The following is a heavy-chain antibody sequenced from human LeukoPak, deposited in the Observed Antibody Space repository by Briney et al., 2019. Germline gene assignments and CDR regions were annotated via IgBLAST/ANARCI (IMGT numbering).Heavy chain of an antibody. CDR3: ARGDYLYYFDY. J-gene: IGHJ4*02. CDR2: ISTIGSTV. CDR1: GFTFSGYY. V-gene: IGHV3-11*01. D-gene: IGHD4-17*01. Sequence: PGGSLRLSCAASGFTFSGYYMSWIRQAPGKGLEWVSYISTIGSTVYYADSVRGRFTIARDDAKNSLYLQMNSLRVEDTATYYCARGDYLYYFDYWGQGALVTVSS.